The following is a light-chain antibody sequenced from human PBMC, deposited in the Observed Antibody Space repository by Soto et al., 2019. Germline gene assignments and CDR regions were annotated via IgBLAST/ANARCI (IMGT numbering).Light chain of an antibody. CDR2: EVT. V-gene: IGLV2-8*01. CDR3: CSYAGIYTLV. J-gene: IGLJ2*01. CDR1: SSDVGGYNF. Sequence: QSVLTQPPSASGSPGRSVTISCTGASSDVGGYNFVSWYQQHPGKAPKLLIYEVTKRPSGVPDRFSGSRSGNTASLTISGLQAEDEADYYCCSYAGIYTLVFGGGTQLTVL.